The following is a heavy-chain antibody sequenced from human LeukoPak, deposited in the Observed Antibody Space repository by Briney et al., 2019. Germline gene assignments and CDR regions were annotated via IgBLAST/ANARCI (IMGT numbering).Heavy chain of an antibody. CDR2: IYSGGST. CDR1: GFTVSSNY. V-gene: IGHV3-66*01. Sequence: GGPLRLSCAASGFTVSSNYMSWVRQAPGKGLEWVSVIYSGGSTYYADSVKGRFTISRDNSKNTLYLQMNSLRAEDTAVYYCAKGLLLGINFDYWGQGTLVTVSS. J-gene: IGHJ4*02. D-gene: IGHD7-27*01. CDR3: AKGLLLGINFDY.